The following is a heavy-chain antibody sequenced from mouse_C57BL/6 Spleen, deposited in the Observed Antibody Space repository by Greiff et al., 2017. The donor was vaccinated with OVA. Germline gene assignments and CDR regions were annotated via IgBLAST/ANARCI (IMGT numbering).Heavy chain of an antibody. D-gene: IGHD3-3*01. J-gene: IGHJ1*03. CDR2: IYPRSGNT. V-gene: IGHV1-81*01. CDR1: GYTFTSYG. Sequence: QVQLKESGAELARPGASVKLSCKASGYTFTSYGISWVKQRTGQGLEWIGEIYPRSGNTYYNEKFKGKATLTADKSSSTAYMELRSLTSEDSAVYFCARAGDVGYFDVWGTGTTVTVSS. CDR3: ARAGDVGYFDV.